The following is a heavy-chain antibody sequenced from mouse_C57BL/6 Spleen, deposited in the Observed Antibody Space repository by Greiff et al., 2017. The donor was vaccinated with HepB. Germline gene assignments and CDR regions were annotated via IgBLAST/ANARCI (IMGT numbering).Heavy chain of an antibody. CDR2: INPYNGGT. V-gene: IGHV1-19*01. Sequence: EVQLVESGPVLVKPGASVKMSCKASGYTFTDYYMNWVKQSHGKSLEWIGVINPYNGGTSYNQKFKGKATLTVDKSSSTAYMELNSLTSEDSAVYYCARGYGNYLSWFAYWGQGTLVTVSA. D-gene: IGHD2-1*01. CDR1: GYTFTDYY. CDR3: ARGYGNYLSWFAY. J-gene: IGHJ3*01.